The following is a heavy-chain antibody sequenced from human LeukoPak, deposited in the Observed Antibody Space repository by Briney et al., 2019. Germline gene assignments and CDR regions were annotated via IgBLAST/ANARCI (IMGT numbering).Heavy chain of an antibody. CDR3: ARGDTEVAATADY. CDR2: LHPGDSDT. V-gene: IGHV5-51*01. D-gene: IGHD6-19*01. CDR1: GYSFTTHW. J-gene: IGHJ4*02. Sequence: RGESLKISCKASGYSFTTHWIGRVRQMPGKGLEWMGILHPGDSDTRYSPSFQGQVTISADKSISTAYLQWSSLKASDTAMYYCARGDTEVAATADYWGQGTLVTVSS.